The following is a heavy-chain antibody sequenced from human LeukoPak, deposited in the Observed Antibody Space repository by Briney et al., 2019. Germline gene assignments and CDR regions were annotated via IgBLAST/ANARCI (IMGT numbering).Heavy chain of an antibody. CDR2: INPNSGGT. V-gene: IGHV1-2*02. CDR1: GYTFTGYY. J-gene: IGHJ3*02. Sequence: ASVKVSCKAFGYTFTGYYMHWVRQAPGQGLEWMGWINPNSGGTNYAQKFQGRVTMTRDTSISTAYMELSRLTSDDTAVYYCARDPPIGGADVFDIWGQGTMVTVSS. CDR3: ARDPPIGGADVFDI. D-gene: IGHD3-10*01.